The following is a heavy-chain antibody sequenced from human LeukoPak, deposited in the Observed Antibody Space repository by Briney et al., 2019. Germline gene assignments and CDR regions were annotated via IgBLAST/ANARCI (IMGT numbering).Heavy chain of an antibody. V-gene: IGHV3-21*01. CDR2: ISSSSSYK. CDR3: ARSAAGTYY. D-gene: IGHD1-1*01. Sequence: GGSLRLSCVASGFTLSSYSMNWVRQAPGKGLEWVSSISSSSSYKYYTDSVKGRFTISRDNAKNSLHLQMNSLRAEDTAVYYCARSAAGTYYWGQGTLVTVSS. CDR1: GFTLSSYS. J-gene: IGHJ4*02.